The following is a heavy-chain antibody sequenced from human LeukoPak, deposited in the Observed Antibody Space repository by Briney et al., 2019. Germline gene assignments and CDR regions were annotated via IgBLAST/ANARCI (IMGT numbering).Heavy chain of an antibody. CDR2: ISGSGGST. CDR3: ATRIAVAGTVY. D-gene: IGHD6-19*01. Sequence: GGTLRLSCAASGFTFSSYGMSWVRQAPGKGLEWVSAISGSGGSTYYADSVKGRFAISRDNSKNTLYLQMNSLRAEDTAVYYCATRIAVAGTVYWGQGTLVTVSS. V-gene: IGHV3-23*01. J-gene: IGHJ4*02. CDR1: GFTFSSYG.